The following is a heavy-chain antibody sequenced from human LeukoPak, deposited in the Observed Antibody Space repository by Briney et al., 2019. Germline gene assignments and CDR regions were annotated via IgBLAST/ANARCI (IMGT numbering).Heavy chain of an antibody. CDR2: IKQDGSEK. V-gene: IGHV3-7*03. CDR1: GFTFSSYW. CDR3: ASTPAYCSSTSCHDWYFDL. Sequence: PGGSLRLSCAASGFTFSSYWMSWVRQAPGKGLEWVANIKQDGSEKYYVDSVKGRFTISRDNAKNSLYLQMNSLRAEDTAVYYCASTPAYCSSTSCHDWYFDLWGRGTLVTVSS. D-gene: IGHD2-2*01. J-gene: IGHJ2*01.